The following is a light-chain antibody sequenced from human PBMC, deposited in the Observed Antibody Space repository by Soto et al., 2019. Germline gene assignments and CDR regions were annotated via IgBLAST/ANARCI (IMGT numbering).Light chain of an antibody. CDR1: SSNIGSNP. CDR3: AAWDDSLNGNYV. CDR2: SHN. Sequence: QSVLTQPPSASGTPGQRVTISCSGSSSNIGSNPVNWYQQLPGTAPKLLIYSHNQRPSGVPDRFSGSKSGTSASLAISGLQSEDEADYYCAAWDDSLNGNYVFGTGTKLTVL. J-gene: IGLJ1*01. V-gene: IGLV1-44*01.